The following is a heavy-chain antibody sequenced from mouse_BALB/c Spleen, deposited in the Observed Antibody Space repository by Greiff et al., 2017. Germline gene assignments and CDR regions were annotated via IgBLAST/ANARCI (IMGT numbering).Heavy chain of an antibody. CDR3: ARFNYYGSSHWYFDV. CDR1: GYSITSGYY. D-gene: IGHD1-1*01. V-gene: IGHV3-6*02. CDR2: ISYDGSN. J-gene: IGHJ1*01. Sequence: EVQLQESGPGLVKPSQSLSLTCSVTGYSITSGYYWNWIRQFPGNKLEWMGYISYDGSNNYNPSLKNRISITRDTSKNQFFLKLNSVTTEDTATYYCARFNYYGSSHWYFDVWGAGTTVTVSS.